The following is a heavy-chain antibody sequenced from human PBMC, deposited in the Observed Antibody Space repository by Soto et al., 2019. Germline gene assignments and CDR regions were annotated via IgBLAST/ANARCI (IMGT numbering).Heavy chain of an antibody. Sequence: PGGSLRLSCAASGLTFSSYGMHWVRQAPGKGLEWVAVIWYDGSNKYYADSVKGRFTISRDNSKNTLYLQMNSLRAEDTAVYYCARGGGYSYGSSSYYYYGMDVWGQGTTVTVSS. J-gene: IGHJ6*02. CDR3: ARGGGYSYGSSSYYYYGMDV. CDR2: IWYDGSNK. D-gene: IGHD5-18*01. V-gene: IGHV3-33*01. CDR1: GLTFSSYG.